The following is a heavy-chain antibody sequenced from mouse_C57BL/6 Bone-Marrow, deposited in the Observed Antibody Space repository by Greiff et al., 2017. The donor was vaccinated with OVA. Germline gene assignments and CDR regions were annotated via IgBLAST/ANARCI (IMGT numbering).Heavy chain of an antibody. CDR2: IGPANGNT. CDR1: GFNFKNTY. V-gene: IGHV14-3*01. J-gene: IGHJ1*03. Sequence: VQLQQSVAELVRPGASVKLSCTASGFNFKNTYMHWVKQRPEQGLEWIGRIGPANGNTKYAPKFQGKATITADTSSNTAYLQLSSLTSEDAAIYYWAMEYFDVWGKGTTVTVSS. CDR3: AMEYFDV.